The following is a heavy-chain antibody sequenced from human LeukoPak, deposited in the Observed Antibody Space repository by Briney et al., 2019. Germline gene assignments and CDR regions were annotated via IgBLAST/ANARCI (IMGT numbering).Heavy chain of an antibody. CDR1: GFTVSSMY. Sequence: VGSLRLSCAASGFTVSSMYIGGVRQAPGQGLDWVSVIHSGGTIYYAASGKGTFTISRDNSKHTLYLEMNTLIVEDTAVYYFAVYSSAWYEVYWGQGTLVTVSS. J-gene: IGHJ4*02. V-gene: IGHV3-66*01. D-gene: IGHD6-19*01. CDR2: IHSGGTI. CDR3: AVYSSAWYEVY.